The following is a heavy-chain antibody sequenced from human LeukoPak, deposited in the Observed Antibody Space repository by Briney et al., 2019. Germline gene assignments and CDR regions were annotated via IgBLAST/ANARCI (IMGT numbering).Heavy chain of an antibody. Sequence: GGSVRLSCAASGFTFSSYAMNWVRQAPGKGRQGVSVIRGSGVNKDYAESVKFRFATYRGNSKEHLYLQMNSLRAEDTAVYYCARGRSGYGPFDAFDIWGQGTWVTVSS. CDR2: IRGSGVNK. V-gene: IGHV3-23*01. CDR1: GFTFSSYA. CDR3: ARGRSGYGPFDAFDI. J-gene: IGHJ3*02. D-gene: IGHD3-22*01.